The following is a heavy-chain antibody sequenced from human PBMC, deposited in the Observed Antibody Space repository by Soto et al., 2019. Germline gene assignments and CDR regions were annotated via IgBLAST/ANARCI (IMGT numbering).Heavy chain of an antibody. CDR1: GFTFSSYG. Sequence: ESVGGVVQPGRSLRLSCAASGFTFSSYGMHWVRQAPGTGLEWVAVIWYDGSNKYYADSVKGRFTISRDNSKNTLYLQMNSLRAEDTAVYYCARDRNWNYFDYWGQGTLVTVSS. CDR2: IWYDGSNK. V-gene: IGHV3-33*01. J-gene: IGHJ4*02. D-gene: IGHD1-1*01. CDR3: ARDRNWNYFDY.